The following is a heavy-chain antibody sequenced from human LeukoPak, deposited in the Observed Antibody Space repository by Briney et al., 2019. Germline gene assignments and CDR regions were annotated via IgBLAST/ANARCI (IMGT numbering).Heavy chain of an antibody. Sequence: ASVKVSCKATGYTFTSYGISWVRQAPGQGLEWMGWISSNSDNTDYAQKLQGRVTMTTDTSTSTAYMELRSLRSDDTALYFCARDWGSIKVIADYWGQGTLVTVSS. CDR1: GYTFTSYG. V-gene: IGHV1-18*01. CDR2: ISSNSDNT. D-gene: IGHD7-27*01. J-gene: IGHJ4*02. CDR3: ARDWGSIKVIADY.